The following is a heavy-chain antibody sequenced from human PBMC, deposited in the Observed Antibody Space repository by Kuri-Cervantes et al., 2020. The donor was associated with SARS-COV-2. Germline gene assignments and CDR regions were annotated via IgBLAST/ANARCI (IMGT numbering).Heavy chain of an antibody. CDR2: FISDVSST. J-gene: IGHJ5*02. V-gene: IGHV3-74*01. CDR1: GFTFSSYR. CDR3: ASLSNLEWLPP. D-gene: IGHD3-3*01. Sequence: GGSLRLSCAASGFTFSSYRMHWVRKAPGRGLVWVSRFISDVSSTSYADSVKGRFTISRDNAKNTLYLKMNSLRAEDTAVYYCASLSNLEWLPPWGQGTLVTVSS.